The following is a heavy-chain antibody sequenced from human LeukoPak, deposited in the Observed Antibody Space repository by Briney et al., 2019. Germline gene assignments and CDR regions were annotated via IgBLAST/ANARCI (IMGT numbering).Heavy chain of an antibody. CDR3: AKDRYSSSWSTFDY. V-gene: IGHV3-23*01. CDR2: ISGSGGST. D-gene: IGHD6-13*01. Sequence: GGSLRLPCAASGFTFSSYAMSWVRQAPGKGPEWVSAISGSGGSTYYADSVKGRFTISRDNSKNTLYLQMNSLRAEDTAVYYCAKDRYSSSWSTFDYWGQGTLVTVSS. J-gene: IGHJ4*02. CDR1: GFTFSSYA.